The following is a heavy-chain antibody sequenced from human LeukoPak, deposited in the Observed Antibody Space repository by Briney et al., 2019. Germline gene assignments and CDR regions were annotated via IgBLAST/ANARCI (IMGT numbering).Heavy chain of an antibody. Sequence: ASVKVSCKASGYTFTSYDINWVRQATGQGLEWMGWINPNSGDTNYAQKFQGRVTMTRGTFISTAYMELSRLTSDDTAVYYCARGGRGYNYATKYYYYYYMDVWGKGTTVTVSS. D-gene: IGHD5-24*01. V-gene: IGHV1-2*02. J-gene: IGHJ6*03. CDR3: ARGGRGYNYATKYYYYYYMDV. CDR2: INPNSGDT. CDR1: GYTFTSYD.